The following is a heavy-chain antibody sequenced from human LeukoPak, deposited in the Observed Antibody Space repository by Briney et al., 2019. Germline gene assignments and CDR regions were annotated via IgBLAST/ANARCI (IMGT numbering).Heavy chain of an antibody. D-gene: IGHD3-10*01. Sequence: PGGSLRLSCAASGFTFSSYAMSWVRQAPGKGLEWVAVISYDGSNKYYADSVKGRFTISRDNSKNTLYLQMNSLRAEDTAVYYCARDRFDALDYWGQGTLVTVSS. CDR2: ISYDGSNK. CDR3: ARDRFDALDY. V-gene: IGHV3-30-3*01. CDR1: GFTFSSYA. J-gene: IGHJ4*02.